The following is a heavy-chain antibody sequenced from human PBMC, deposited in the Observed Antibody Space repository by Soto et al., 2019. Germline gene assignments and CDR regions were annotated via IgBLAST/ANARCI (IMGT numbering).Heavy chain of an antibody. V-gene: IGHV3-23*01. CDR1: GFTFSSYA. J-gene: IGHJ5*02. CDR3: AKDSANFDWFPEFNWFDP. CDR2: ISGSGGST. D-gene: IGHD3-9*01. Sequence: VGSLRLSCAASGFTFSSYAMSWVRQAPGKGLEWVSAISGSGGSTYYADSVKGRFTISRDNSKNTLYLQMNSLRAEDTAVYYCAKDSANFDWFPEFNWFDPWGQGTLVTVSS.